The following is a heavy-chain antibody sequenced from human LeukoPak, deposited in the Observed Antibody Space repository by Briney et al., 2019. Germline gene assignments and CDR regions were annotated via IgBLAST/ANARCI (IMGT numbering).Heavy chain of an antibody. Sequence: SETLSLTCTVSGDSISRSNKYWAWIRQPPGEGLEWIGSINYSGNTYFHPSLKSRVTISVDTSKNQFSLKLSSVTAADTAVYYCARVKAAAGKPNWFDPWGQGTLVTVSS. D-gene: IGHD6-13*01. CDR2: INYSGNT. CDR1: GDSISRSNKY. J-gene: IGHJ5*02. V-gene: IGHV4-39*07. CDR3: ARVKAAAGKPNWFDP.